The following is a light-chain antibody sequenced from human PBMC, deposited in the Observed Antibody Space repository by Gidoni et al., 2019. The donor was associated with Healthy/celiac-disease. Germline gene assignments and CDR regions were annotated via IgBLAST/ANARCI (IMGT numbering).Light chain of an antibody. J-gene: IGKJ2*01. V-gene: IGKV3-11*01. Sequence: IVLTQSPATLSLSPGERATLSCRASQSVSSYLDWYQQKPGQAPRLLIYDASNRATGIPARFSGSGSGTDFTLTISSLEPEDFAVYYCQRDTFGQGTKLEIK. CDR1: QSVSSY. CDR3: QRDT. CDR2: DAS.